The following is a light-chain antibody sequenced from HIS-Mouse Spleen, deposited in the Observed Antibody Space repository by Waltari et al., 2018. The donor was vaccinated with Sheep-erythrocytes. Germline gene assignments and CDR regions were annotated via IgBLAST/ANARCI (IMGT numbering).Light chain of an antibody. V-gene: IGLV2-11*01. CDR3: CSYAGSYNHV. CDR1: SSYVVCYNY. Sequence: QSALTQPRSVSGSPGPSVTISCTGTSSYVVCYNYVSWYQQNPGKAPKLMIYDVSNRPSGVPDRFSGSKSGNTASLTISGLQAEDEADYYCCSYAGSYNHVFATGTKVTVL. J-gene: IGLJ1*01. CDR2: DVS.